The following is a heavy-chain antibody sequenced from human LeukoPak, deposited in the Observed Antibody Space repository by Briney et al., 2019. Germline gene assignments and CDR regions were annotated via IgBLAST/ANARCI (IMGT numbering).Heavy chain of an antibody. V-gene: IGHV3-21*01. J-gene: IGHJ6*03. CDR3: ATSGVVPAAMGTIYYYYYMDV. D-gene: IGHD2-2*01. CDR2: ISSSSSYI. Sequence: GGSLRLSCAASGFTFSRYSMNWVRQAPGKGLEWVSSISSSSSYIYYANSVKGRFTISRDNAKNSLYLQMNSLRAEDTAVYYCATSGVVPAAMGTIYYYYYMDVWGKGTTVTVSS. CDR1: GFTFSRYS.